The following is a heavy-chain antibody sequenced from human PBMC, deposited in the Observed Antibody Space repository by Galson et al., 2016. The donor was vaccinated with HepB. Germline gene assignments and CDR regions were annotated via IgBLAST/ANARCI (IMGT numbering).Heavy chain of an antibody. CDR3: ARELVRSAFDL. Sequence: SLRLSCAASGFTLSGSGLNWVRQAPGRGLEWISYISSALRPIYYADSVKGRFTISRDNAKNSVYLQMNRLRAEDTGVYYCARELVRSAFDLWGQGTMVTVSS. V-gene: IGHV3-48*01. J-gene: IGHJ3*01. CDR2: ISSALRPI. D-gene: IGHD6-6*01. CDR1: GFTLSGSG.